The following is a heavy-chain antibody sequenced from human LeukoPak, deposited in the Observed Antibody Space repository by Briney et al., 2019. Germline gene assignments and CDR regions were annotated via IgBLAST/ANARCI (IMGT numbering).Heavy chain of an antibody. J-gene: IGHJ6*03. Sequence: SETLSLTCTVSGGSISSGGYYWSWIRQHPGKGLEWIGYIYYSGSTYYNPALKSRVTISVDTSKNQFSLKLSSVTAADTAVYYCARGGGAYYYYMDVWGKGTTVTVSS. V-gene: IGHV4-31*03. CDR2: IYYSGST. CDR1: GGSISSGGYY. CDR3: ARGGGAYYYYMDV. D-gene: IGHD2-21*01.